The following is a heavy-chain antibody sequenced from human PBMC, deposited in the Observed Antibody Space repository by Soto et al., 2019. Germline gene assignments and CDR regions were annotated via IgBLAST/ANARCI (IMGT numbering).Heavy chain of an antibody. CDR2: INPSGGST. V-gene: IGHV1-46*01. D-gene: IGHD6-19*01. J-gene: IGHJ5*02. Sequence: ASVKVSCKASGYTFTSYYMHWVRQAPGQGLEWMGIINPSGGSTSYAQKFQGRVTMTRDTSTSTVYMELSSLRSEDTAVYYCARDENSSGWYLSSWFDPWGQGTLVTVSS. CDR3: ARDENSSGWYLSSWFDP. CDR1: GYTFTSYY.